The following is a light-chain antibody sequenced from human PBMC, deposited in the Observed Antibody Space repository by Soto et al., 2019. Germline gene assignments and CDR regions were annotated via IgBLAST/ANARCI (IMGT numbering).Light chain of an antibody. CDR2: GGS. CDR1: QSVRSMH. J-gene: IGKJ3*01. CDR3: QQYESYPFT. V-gene: IGKV3-20*01. Sequence: EILLTQSPGTLSLSPGERAALSCRASQSVRSMHLAWYQQRPGQAPRLLIYGGSSRASGIPERFSGSGSGTDFTLVINRLEPEDFSTYYCQQYESYPFTFGPGTKVSIK.